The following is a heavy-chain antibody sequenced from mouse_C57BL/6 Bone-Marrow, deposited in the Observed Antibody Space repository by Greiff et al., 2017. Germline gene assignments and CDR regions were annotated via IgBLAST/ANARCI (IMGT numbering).Heavy chain of an antibody. CDR3: ARWGTTVVEKYFDV. Sequence: VQLQQSGAELVRPGASVKLSCKASGYTFTDYYINWVKQRPGQGLEWIARIYPGSGNTYYNEKFKGKATLTAEKSSSTAYMQLSSLTSEDSAVYFCARWGTTVVEKYFDVWGTGTTVTVSS. D-gene: IGHD1-1*01. J-gene: IGHJ1*03. CDR1: GYTFTDYY. CDR2: IYPGSGNT. V-gene: IGHV1-76*01.